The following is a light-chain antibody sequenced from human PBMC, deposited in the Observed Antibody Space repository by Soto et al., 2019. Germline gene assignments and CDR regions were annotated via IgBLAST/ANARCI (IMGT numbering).Light chain of an antibody. Sequence: QSVLTQPASVSGSPGQSITISCTGTSDDVGAYNYVSWYQKHPDRAPKLMIFEVTNRPSGVSDRFSGSKSGNTASLTISGLQAEDEADYYCSSYTTSTTRIIFGGGTKLTVL. V-gene: IGLV2-14*01. J-gene: IGLJ2*01. CDR3: SSYTTSTTRII. CDR1: SDDVGAYNY. CDR2: EVT.